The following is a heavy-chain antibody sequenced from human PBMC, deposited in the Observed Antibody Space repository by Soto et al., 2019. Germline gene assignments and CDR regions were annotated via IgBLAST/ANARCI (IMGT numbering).Heavy chain of an antibody. J-gene: IGHJ3*02. CDR1: GFTFSSYW. CDR2: IKQDGSEK. CDR3: ARDRSGWYDAFDI. D-gene: IGHD6-19*01. V-gene: IGHV3-7*01. Sequence: PGGSLRLSCAASGFTFSSYWMSWVRQAPGKGLEWVANIKQDGSEKYYVDSVKGRFTISRDNAKNSLYLQMNSLRAEDTAVYYGARDRSGWYDAFDIWGQGTMVTVSS.